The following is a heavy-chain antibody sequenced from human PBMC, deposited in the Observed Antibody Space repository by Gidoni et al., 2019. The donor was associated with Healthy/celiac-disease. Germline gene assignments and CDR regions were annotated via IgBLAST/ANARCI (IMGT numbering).Heavy chain of an antibody. Sequence: QLQLQESGPGLVKPSETLSLTCTVSGGSNSSSSYYWGWIRQPPGKGLEWIGSIYYSGSTYYNPSLKSRVTISVDTSKNQFSLKLSSVTAADTAVYYCARHGYDFWSGYYGHNWFDPWGQGTLVTVSS. J-gene: IGHJ5*02. CDR3: ARHGYDFWSGYYGHNWFDP. D-gene: IGHD3-3*01. CDR2: IYYSGST. CDR1: GGSNSSSSYY. V-gene: IGHV4-39*01.